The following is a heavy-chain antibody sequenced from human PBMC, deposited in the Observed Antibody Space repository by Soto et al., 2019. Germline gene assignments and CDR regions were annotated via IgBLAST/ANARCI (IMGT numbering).Heavy chain of an antibody. J-gene: IGHJ6*02. CDR2: ISGSGDRT. D-gene: IGHD5-18*01. V-gene: IGHV3-23*01. Sequence: HPGGSLRLSCAASGFAFRSYDMSWVRQAPGKGLEWVSAISGSGDRTYYADSVRGRFTISRENSKNTLYLQMNSLRAEDTAVYFCANRDTSMVTRYYYGMDVWGQGTTVTVSS. CDR1: GFAFRSYD. CDR3: ANRDTSMVTRYYYGMDV.